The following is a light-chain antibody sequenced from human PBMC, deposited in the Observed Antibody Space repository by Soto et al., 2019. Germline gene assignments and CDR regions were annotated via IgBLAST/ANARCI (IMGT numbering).Light chain of an antibody. CDR2: ANI. CDR1: SSNIGAGFD. J-gene: IGLJ1*01. Sequence: QSVLTQPPSVSGAPGQRVTISCTGSSSNIGAGFDVHWYRQLPGTAPKLLIFANINRPSGVPDRFSGSKSDTSASLAITGLQAEDEADYYCSSYTTTDPYVFGTGTKVTVL. CDR3: SSYTTTDPYV. V-gene: IGLV1-40*01.